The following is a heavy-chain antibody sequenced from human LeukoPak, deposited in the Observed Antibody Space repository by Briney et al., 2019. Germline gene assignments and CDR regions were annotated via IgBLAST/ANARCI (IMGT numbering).Heavy chain of an antibody. CDR1: GYTFPSYD. J-gene: IGHJ4*02. CDR3: ARVGVSCSGGSCYSDHFDS. D-gene: IGHD2-15*01. Sequence: ASVKVSCKASGYTFPSYDFSWVRQAPGQGLEWMGWISLYNGNTKYAQKVQGGVTMTTDTSASTVYMELRNLRSDDTAVYYCARVGVSCSGGSCYSDHFDSWGQGTLVTVSS. V-gene: IGHV1-18*01. CDR2: ISLYNGNT.